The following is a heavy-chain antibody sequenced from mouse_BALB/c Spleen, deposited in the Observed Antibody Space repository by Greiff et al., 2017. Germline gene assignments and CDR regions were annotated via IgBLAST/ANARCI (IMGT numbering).Heavy chain of an antibody. CDR1: GFTIKDTY. D-gene: IGHD1-1*01. V-gene: IGHV14-3*02. CDR2: IDPANGNT. J-gene: IGHJ1*01. CDR3: AREYYGTWYFDV. Sequence: EVQLQQSGAELVKPGASVKLSCTASGFTIKDTYMHWVKQRPEQGLEWIGRIDPANGNTKYDPKFQGKATITADTSSNTAYLQLSSLTSEDTAVYYCAREYYGTWYFDVWGAGTTVTVSS.